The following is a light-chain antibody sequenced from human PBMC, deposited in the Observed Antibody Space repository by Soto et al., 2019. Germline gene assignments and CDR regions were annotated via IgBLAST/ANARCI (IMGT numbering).Light chain of an antibody. Sequence: DIQMTQSPSSLSASVGDRVTVTCQASQDITNYLSWYQQKPGQAPKLLISDASNLEIGVPSRFSGRGSGTDFSLTINNLQPEDFATYFCQQYDDLPLTFGGGTKVEVK. J-gene: IGKJ4*01. CDR1: QDITNY. V-gene: IGKV1-33*01. CDR3: QQYDDLPLT. CDR2: DAS.